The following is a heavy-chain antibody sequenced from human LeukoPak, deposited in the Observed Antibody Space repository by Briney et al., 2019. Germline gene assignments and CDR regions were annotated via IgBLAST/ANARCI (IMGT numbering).Heavy chain of an antibody. CDR3: AKDLIEEYSGYGHFDY. J-gene: IGHJ4*02. CDR2: ISDRGGTT. V-gene: IGHV3-23*01. D-gene: IGHD5-12*01. CDR1: GFTFSSYA. Sequence: QPGGSLRLSCAASGFTFSSYAMSWVRQAPGKGLEWVSSISDRGGTTYYADSVKGRFTISRDNSKNTVYLQMNSLRAEDTVLYYCAKDLIEEYSGYGHFDYWGQGTLVTVSS.